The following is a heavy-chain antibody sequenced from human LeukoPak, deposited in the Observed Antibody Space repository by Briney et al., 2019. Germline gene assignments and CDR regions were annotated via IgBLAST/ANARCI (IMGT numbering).Heavy chain of an antibody. CDR3: AKDSPVATR. CDR1: GLPFRSFA. D-gene: IGHD2-15*01. CDR2: ITDSGDGT. Sequence: PGGPLGFSWEASGLPFRSFAMDWVRQAPGKGLEWVSSITDSGDGTYYADSVKGRFTISRDDSKNMLYLQMSSLRAEDTAVYYCAKDSPVATRWGQGTLVTVSS. J-gene: IGHJ4*02. V-gene: IGHV3-23*01.